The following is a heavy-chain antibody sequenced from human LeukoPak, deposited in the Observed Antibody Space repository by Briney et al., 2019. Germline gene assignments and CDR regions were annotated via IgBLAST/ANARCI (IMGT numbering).Heavy chain of an antibody. Sequence: GGSLRLSCAASGLIFSGHGMHWVRQAPGKGLEWVAAIQYDGSNENYADAVKGRFTISRDNSKNTLYLQMNSLRAEDTAVYYCAKDMVELRYFDPDAFDIWGQGTMVTVSS. CDR3: AKDMVELRYFDPDAFDI. D-gene: IGHD3-9*01. V-gene: IGHV3-30*02. CDR2: IQYDGSNE. J-gene: IGHJ3*02. CDR1: GLIFSGHG.